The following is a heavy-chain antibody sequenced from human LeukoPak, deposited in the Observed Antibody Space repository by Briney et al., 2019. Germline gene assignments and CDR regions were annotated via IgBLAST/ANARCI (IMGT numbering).Heavy chain of an antibody. CDR3: TRDQTPYY. CDR1: GFTFGDYA. J-gene: IGHJ4*02. V-gene: IGHV3-49*04. CDR2: IRSKAYGGTT. Sequence: GGTLRLSCAASGFTFGDYAMTWVRQAPGKGLEWVGFIRSKAYGGTTEYAASVKGRFTISRDDSKSIAYLQMNSLKTEDTAVYYCTRDQTPYYWGQGTLVTVSS.